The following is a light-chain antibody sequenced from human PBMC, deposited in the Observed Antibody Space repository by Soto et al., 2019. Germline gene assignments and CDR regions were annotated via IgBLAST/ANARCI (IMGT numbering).Light chain of an antibody. CDR3: QQSYSTPYT. V-gene: IGKV1-39*01. CDR2: AAS. J-gene: IGKJ2*01. CDR1: QSISSY. Sequence: DIQMTQSPDSLSASVGDRVTITCRASQSISSYLNWYQQKPGKAPKLLIYAASSLQSGVPSRFSGSGSGTDFTLTISSLQPEDFATYYCQQSYSTPYTFGQGTQVDI.